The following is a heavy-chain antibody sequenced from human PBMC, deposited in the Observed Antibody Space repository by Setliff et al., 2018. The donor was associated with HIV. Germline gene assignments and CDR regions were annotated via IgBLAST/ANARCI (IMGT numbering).Heavy chain of an antibody. CDR2: INPNNGGT. J-gene: IGHJ4*02. D-gene: IGHD3-22*01. CDR1: GYTFTDYY. Sequence: GASVKVSCKASGYTFTDYYIHWVRQAPGQGLEWMGRINPNNGGTNDAQKFQGRVTMTRDTSISTAYMELSRLRSDDTAVYYCGRSETRDSRGLYYWGQGTLVTVSS. V-gene: IGHV1-2*06. CDR3: GRSETRDSRGLYY.